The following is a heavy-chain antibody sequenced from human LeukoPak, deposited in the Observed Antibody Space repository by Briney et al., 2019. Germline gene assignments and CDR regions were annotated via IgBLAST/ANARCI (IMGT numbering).Heavy chain of an antibody. CDR2: IKQDGSEK. V-gene: IGHV3-7*01. CDR1: GCTFSSYW. D-gene: IGHD3-22*01. Sequence: GGSLRLSCAASGCTFSSYWMSWVRQAPGKGLEWVANIKQDGSEKYYVDSVKGRFTISRDNAKNSLYLQMNSLRAEDTAVYYCASEEGVYYDSSGYGDYWGQGTLVTVSS. CDR3: ASEEGVYYDSSGYGDY. J-gene: IGHJ4*02.